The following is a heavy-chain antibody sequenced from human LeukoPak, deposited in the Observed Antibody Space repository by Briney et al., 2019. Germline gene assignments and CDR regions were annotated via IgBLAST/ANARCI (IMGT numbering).Heavy chain of an antibody. V-gene: IGHV4-59*01. CDR3: ARGECSGGSCYLGPFDY. D-gene: IGHD2-15*01. CDR2: IYYSGST. J-gene: IGHJ4*02. CDR1: GGSISSYY. Sequence: SETLSLTCTVSGGSISSYYWSWIRQPPGKGLEWIGYIYYSGSTNYNPSLKNRVTISVDTSKNQFSLKLSSVTAADTAVYYCARGECSGGSCYLGPFDYWGQGTLVTVSS.